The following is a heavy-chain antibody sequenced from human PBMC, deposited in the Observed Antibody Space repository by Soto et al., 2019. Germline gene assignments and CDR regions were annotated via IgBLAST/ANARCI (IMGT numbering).Heavy chain of an antibody. CDR3: AKVPLRLYYFDF. CDR1: GLIFSNYA. D-gene: IGHD5-12*01. CDR2: ISGNSATT. V-gene: IGHV3-23*01. Sequence: EVQLLDSGGGLVQPAGSLRLSCAASGLIFSNYAMNCVRQAPGKGLEWVSAISGNSATTYYADSVNGRFTISRDNSKNTVYLQMNSLRAEYTAVYYCAKVPLRLYYFDFWGQGALVTVSS. J-gene: IGHJ4*02.